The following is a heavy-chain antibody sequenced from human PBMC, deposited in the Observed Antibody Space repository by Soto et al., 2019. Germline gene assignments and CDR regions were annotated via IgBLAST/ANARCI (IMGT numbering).Heavy chain of an antibody. J-gene: IGHJ4*02. V-gene: IGHV4-34*01. CDR1: GGSFSAYY. CDR2: INHSGGT. CDR3: ARGSVDTVDSSGFYEY. D-gene: IGHD3-22*01. Sequence: SETLSLTCAVYGGSFSAYYWSWIRQPPGKGLEWIGEINHSGGTSYNPSLKSRVTISVDTSKSQFSLKLTSVTAADRAVYYCARGSVDTVDSSGFYEYWGKGTTVTVS.